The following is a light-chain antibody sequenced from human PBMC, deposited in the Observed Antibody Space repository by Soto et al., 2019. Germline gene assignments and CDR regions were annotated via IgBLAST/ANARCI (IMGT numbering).Light chain of an antibody. CDR1: SSNIGGNT. Sequence: QSVLTQPPSASGTPGQRVTISCSGSSSNIGGNTVNWYQQLPGTAPQLLIYTNNQRPSGVPDRFSGSKSVTSASLAISGLQSQDEAEYYCAAWDDSLNGWVFGGGTKLTVL. V-gene: IGLV1-44*01. J-gene: IGLJ3*02. CDR2: TNN. CDR3: AAWDDSLNGWV.